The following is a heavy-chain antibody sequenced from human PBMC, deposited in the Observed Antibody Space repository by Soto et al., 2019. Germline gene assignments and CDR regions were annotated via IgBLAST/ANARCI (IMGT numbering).Heavy chain of an antibody. D-gene: IGHD3-10*01. V-gene: IGHV4-59*01. CDR3: ARGGYDGSGSPYPAY. Sequence: SETLSLTCSVSGGSMSEYFWSWIRQSPGKGLEGIGYIYYLGSTDYNPSLKSRVTISVDTSKRQFSLRLTSVTAADTAVYYCARGGYDGSGSPYPAYWGPGTQVTVSS. CDR1: GGSMSEYF. J-gene: IGHJ4*02. CDR2: IYYLGST.